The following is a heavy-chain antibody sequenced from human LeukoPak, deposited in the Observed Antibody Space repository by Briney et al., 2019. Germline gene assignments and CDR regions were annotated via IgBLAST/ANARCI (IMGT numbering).Heavy chain of an antibody. J-gene: IGHJ5*02. Sequence: PSETLSLTCADSVGSISSSNWWSWVRQPPGKGLEWIGEIYHSGSTNYNPSLKSRVTISVDKSRNQFSLKLSSVTAADTAVYYCARTKLGGIAAAGWFDPWGQGTLVTVSS. D-gene: IGHD6-13*01. CDR3: ARTKLGGIAAAGWFDP. CDR2: IYHSGST. CDR1: VGSISSSNW. V-gene: IGHV4-4*02.